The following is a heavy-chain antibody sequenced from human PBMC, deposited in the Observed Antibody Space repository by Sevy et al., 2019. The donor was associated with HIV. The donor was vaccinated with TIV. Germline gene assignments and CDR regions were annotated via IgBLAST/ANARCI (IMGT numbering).Heavy chain of an antibody. D-gene: IGHD2-2*01. CDR3: ARDLRYCSSTSCFYYYYYGMDV. CDR2: INSDGSST. J-gene: IGHJ6*02. CDR1: GFTFSSYW. Sequence: GGSLILSCAASGFTFSSYWMHWVRQAPGKGLVWVSRINSDGSSTSYADSVKGRFTISRDNAKNTLYLQMNSLRAEDTAVYYCARDLRYCSSTSCFYYYYYGMDVWGQGTTVTVSS. V-gene: IGHV3-74*01.